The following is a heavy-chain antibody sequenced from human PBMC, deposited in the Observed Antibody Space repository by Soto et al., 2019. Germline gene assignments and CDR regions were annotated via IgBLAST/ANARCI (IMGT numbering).Heavy chain of an antibody. CDR1: GFTFSSYW. D-gene: IGHD6-13*01. V-gene: IGHV3-7*01. CDR3: ARETQGYSSTEVWGYFQH. Sequence: EVQLVESGGGLVQPGGSLRLSCAASGFTFSSYWMSWVRQAPGKGLEWVANIKQDGSEKYYVDSVKGRFTISRDNAKNSLYLHMNSLRAEDTVVYYCARETQGYSSTEVWGYFQHWGQGTLVTVSS. CDR2: IKQDGSEK. J-gene: IGHJ1*01.